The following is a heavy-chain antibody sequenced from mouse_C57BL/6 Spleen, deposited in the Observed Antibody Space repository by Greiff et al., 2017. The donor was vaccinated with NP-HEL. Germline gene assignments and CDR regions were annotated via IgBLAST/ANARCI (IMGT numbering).Heavy chain of an antibody. CDR2: ISDGGSYT. Sequence: EVQVVESGGGLVKPGGSLKLSCAASGFTFSSYAMSWVRQTPEKRLEWVATISDGGSYTYYPDNVKGRFTISRDNAKNNLYLQMSHLKSEDTAMYYCARGTTVVPHWYFDVWGTGTTVTVSS. CDR1: GFTFSSYA. D-gene: IGHD1-1*01. J-gene: IGHJ1*03. CDR3: ARGTTVVPHWYFDV. V-gene: IGHV5-4*01.